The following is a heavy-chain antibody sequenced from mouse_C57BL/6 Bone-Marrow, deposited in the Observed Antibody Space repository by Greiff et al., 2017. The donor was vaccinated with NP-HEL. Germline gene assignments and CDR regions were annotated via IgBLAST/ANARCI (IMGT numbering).Heavy chain of an antibody. CDR1: GFTFNTYA. CDR3: VRGPYYYGSSYDWYFDV. CDR2: IRSKSSNYAT. V-gene: IGHV10-3*01. D-gene: IGHD1-1*01. Sequence: EVQGVESGGGLVQPKGSLKLSCAASGFTFNTYAMHWVRQAPGKGLEWVARIRSKSSNYATYYADSVKDRFTISRDDSQSMLYLQMNNLKTEDTAMYYCVRGPYYYGSSYDWYFDVWGTGTTVTVSS. J-gene: IGHJ1*03.